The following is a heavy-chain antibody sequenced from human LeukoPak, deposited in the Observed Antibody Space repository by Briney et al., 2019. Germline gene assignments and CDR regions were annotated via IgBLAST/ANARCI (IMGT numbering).Heavy chain of an antibody. CDR1: GFTFSSYG. CDR3: AKEDDYGDYGDY. Sequence: GRSLRLSCAASGFTFSSYGMHWVRQAPGKGLEWVAVIWYDGSNKYYADSVKGRFTISRDNSNNTLYLQMNSLRAEDTAVYYCAKEDDYGDYGDYWGQGTLVTVSS. CDR2: IWYDGSNK. V-gene: IGHV3-33*06. J-gene: IGHJ4*02. D-gene: IGHD4-17*01.